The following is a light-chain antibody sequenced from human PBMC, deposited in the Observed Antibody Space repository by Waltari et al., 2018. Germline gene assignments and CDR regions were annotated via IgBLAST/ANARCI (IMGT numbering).Light chain of an antibody. CDR2: DVA. CDR3: SSYTSVNTR. V-gene: IGLV2-14*03. CDR1: SSDVEGFNF. Sequence: QSALTQPASMSGSPGQSITISCTGTSSDVEGFNFVSWYQQYPGKAPKLIIYDVANRPSGASHRCSGARSDNTASLTISGLQAEDEADYYCSSYTSVNTRFGGGTKLTVL. J-gene: IGLJ2*01.